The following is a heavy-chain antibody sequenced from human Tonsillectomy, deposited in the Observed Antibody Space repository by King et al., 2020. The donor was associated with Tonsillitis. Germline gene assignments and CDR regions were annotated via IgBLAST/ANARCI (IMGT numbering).Heavy chain of an antibody. CDR1: AYSFADHW. J-gene: IGHJ3*01. V-gene: IGHV5-51*01. Sequence: MQLVQSGAEVKKPGESLKISCQGSAYSFADHWVAWVRQIPGKGLEWMGLIFPGDSDIKYSPSFQGQVTISADRSISTAYLHWTSLKASDTAVYYCSTLTRLLPHGAFDVWGQGTMVTVSS. CDR2: IFPGDSDI. D-gene: IGHD3-22*01. CDR3: STLTRLLPHGAFDV.